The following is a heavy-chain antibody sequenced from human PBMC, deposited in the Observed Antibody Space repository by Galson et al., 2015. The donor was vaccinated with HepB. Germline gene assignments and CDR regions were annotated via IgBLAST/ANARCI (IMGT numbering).Heavy chain of an antibody. CDR1: GSTLTELS. D-gene: IGHD1-26*01. CDR2: FDPEDGET. Sequence: SVTVSCKVSGSTLTELSMHWVRQAPGKGLEWMGGFDPEDGETIYAQKFQGRVTMTEDTSTDTAYMELSSLRSEDTAVYYCATAPMGVGATTPDYWGQGTLVTVSS. V-gene: IGHV1-24*01. CDR3: ATAPMGVGATTPDY. J-gene: IGHJ4*02.